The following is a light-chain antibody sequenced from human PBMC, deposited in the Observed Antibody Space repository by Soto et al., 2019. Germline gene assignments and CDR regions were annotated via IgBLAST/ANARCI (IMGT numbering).Light chain of an antibody. CDR2: GNS. CDR1: SSNIGAGYD. Sequence: QSVLTQPPSVSGAPGQRVTISCTGSSSNIGAGYDVHWYQQLPGTSPKPLLIYGNSNRPSGVPDRFSGSKSGTSASLAITGLQAEDEADYYCQSYDSSLSGYVVFGGGTKLTVL. CDR3: QSYDSSLSGYVV. V-gene: IGLV1-40*01. J-gene: IGLJ2*01.